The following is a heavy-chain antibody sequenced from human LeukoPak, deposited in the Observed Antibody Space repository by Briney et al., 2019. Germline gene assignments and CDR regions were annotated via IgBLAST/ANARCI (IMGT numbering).Heavy chain of an antibody. CDR2: IYTSGST. Sequence: PSETLSLTCTVSGGSISSYYWSWIRQPAGKGLEWIGRIYTSGSTNYNPSLKSRVTMSVDTSKNQFSLKMSSVTAADTAVYDCARDGSSGWVDYWGQGTLVTVTS. V-gene: IGHV4-4*07. CDR1: GGSISSYY. D-gene: IGHD6-19*01. CDR3: ARDGSSGWVDY. J-gene: IGHJ4*02.